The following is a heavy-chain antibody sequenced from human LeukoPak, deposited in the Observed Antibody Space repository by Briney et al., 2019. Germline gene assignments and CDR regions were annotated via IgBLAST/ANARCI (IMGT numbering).Heavy chain of an antibody. Sequence: PGGSLRLSCAASGFTFSSYGMHWVRQAPGKGLEWVAVISYDGSNKYYADSVKGRFTISRDNSENTLYLQMNSLRAEDTAVYYCAKDLDYYDTANWFDPWGQGTLVTVSS. CDR3: AKDLDYYDTANWFDP. J-gene: IGHJ5*02. V-gene: IGHV3-30*18. D-gene: IGHD3-22*01. CDR2: ISYDGSNK. CDR1: GFTFSSYG.